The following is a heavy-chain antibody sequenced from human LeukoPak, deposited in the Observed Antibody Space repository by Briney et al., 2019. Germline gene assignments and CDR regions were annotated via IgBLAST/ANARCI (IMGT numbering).Heavy chain of an antibody. CDR1: AGSVSSGSYY. J-gene: IGHJ4*02. V-gene: IGHV4-61*01. D-gene: IGHD2-2*01. CDR3: ARDCSSTTCPKLDY. CDR2: IYYTGST. Sequence: PSETLSLTCTVSAGSVSSGSYYWSWLRQPPGKRLELIGYIYYTGSTNYNPSLKSRVTISGDTSKNQFPLNLSSVTAADTAVYYCARDCSSTTCPKLDYWGQGTLVTVSS.